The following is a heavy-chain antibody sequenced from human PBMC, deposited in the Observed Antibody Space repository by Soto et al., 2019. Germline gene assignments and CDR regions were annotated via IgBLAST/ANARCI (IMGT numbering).Heavy chain of an antibody. V-gene: IGHV1-18*01. J-gene: IGHJ4*02. CDR1: GYTFTSYG. D-gene: IGHD1-26*01. CDR3: ARVEQVGVLSGAFDY. CDR2: ISAYNGNT. Sequence: ASVKVCCKACGYTFTSYGISWVRQDPGQGLEWMGWISAYNGNTNYAQKLQGRVTMTTDTSTSTAYMELRSLRSDDTAVYYCARVEQVGVLSGAFDYWGQGTLVTVSS.